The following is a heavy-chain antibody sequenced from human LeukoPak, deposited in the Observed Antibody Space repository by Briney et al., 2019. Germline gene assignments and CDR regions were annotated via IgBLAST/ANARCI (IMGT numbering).Heavy chain of an antibody. Sequence: SETLSLTCAVYGGSFSGYYWSWIRQPPEKGLEWIGEINHSGSTNYNPSLKSRVTVSVDTSKNQFSLKLRSVTAADTAVYYCARGGGNLLPYFDPKHYYYLDVWGKGTTVTVSS. J-gene: IGHJ6*03. V-gene: IGHV4-34*01. CDR2: INHSGST. CDR1: GGSFSGYY. D-gene: IGHD3-9*01. CDR3: ARGGGNLLPYFDPKHYYYLDV.